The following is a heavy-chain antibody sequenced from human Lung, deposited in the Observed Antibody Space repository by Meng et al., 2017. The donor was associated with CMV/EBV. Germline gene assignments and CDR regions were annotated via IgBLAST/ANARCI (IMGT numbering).Heavy chain of an antibody. CDR2: MYIFCGST. CDR1: GFSFSSCA. CDR3: AKSNAIVTGYFDS. D-gene: IGHD5-18*01. Sequence: CAASGFSFSSCAMSWVRHAPGKGLEWVSSMYIFCGSTSYPDSVMGRFTISRDNSKNTLYLQMNSLRAEDTAVYYCAKSNAIVTGYFDSWGQGTLVTVSS. J-gene: IGHJ4*02. V-gene: IGHV3-23*01.